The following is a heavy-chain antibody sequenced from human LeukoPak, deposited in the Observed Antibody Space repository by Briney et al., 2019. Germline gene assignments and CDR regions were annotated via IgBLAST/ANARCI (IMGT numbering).Heavy chain of an antibody. V-gene: IGHV4-38-2*02. J-gene: IGHJ4*02. CDR2: IYHSGST. CDR3: ARDSSGWLGNFDY. Sequence: SETLSPTCTVSGYSISSGYYWGWIRQPPGKGLEWIGSIYHSGSTYYNPSLKSRVTISVDTSKNQFSLKLSSVTAADTAVYYCARDSSGWLGNFDYWGQGTLVTVSS. D-gene: IGHD6-19*01. CDR1: GYSISSGYY.